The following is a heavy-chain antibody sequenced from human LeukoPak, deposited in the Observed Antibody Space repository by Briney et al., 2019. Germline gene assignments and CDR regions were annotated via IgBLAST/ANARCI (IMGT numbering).Heavy chain of an antibody. CDR1: GGSFSAYY. D-gene: IGHD2-2*01. V-gene: IGHV4-34*01. J-gene: IGHJ4*02. CDR2: LNHSGST. Sequence: SETLSLTCSVNGGSFSAYYWSWIRQPPGKGLEWVGELNHSGSTNYNPSLKSRVTFSVDTSKKQFSLRLNSVTAADTAVYYCARGAYCSSINCYGFDYWGQGTLVTVSS. CDR3: ARGAYCSSINCYGFDY.